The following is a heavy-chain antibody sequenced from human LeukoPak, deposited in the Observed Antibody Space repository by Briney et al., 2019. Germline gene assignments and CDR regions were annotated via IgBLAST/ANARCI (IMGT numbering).Heavy chain of an antibody. CDR1: GFTFSSYA. CDR2: ISGSGGST. Sequence: GGSLRLSCAASGFTFSSYAMSWVRQAPGKGLEWVSAISGSGGSTYYADSVKGRFTISRDNSKNALYLQMNSLRAEDTAVYYCASDIVVVPAARSNPLDYWGQGTLVTVSS. CDR3: ASDIVVVPAARSNPLDY. J-gene: IGHJ4*02. D-gene: IGHD2-2*01. V-gene: IGHV3-23*01.